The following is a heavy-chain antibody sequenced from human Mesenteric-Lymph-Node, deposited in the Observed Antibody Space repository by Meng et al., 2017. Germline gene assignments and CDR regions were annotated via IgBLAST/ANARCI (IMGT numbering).Heavy chain of an antibody. D-gene: IGHD5-24*01. V-gene: IGHV1-2*06. J-gene: IGHJ4*02. CDR2: INPNTGDT. CDR1: GYTFTGYY. CDR3: AQGNGYKSGYFDY. Sequence: QVQLVQSGAEVKKPGDSVKVSCKASGYTFTGYYIHWVRQAPGQGLEWMGRINPNTGDTNYAQKFQGRVTITADESTSTAYMELSSLRSEDTAVYYCAQGNGYKSGYFDYWGQGTLVTVSS.